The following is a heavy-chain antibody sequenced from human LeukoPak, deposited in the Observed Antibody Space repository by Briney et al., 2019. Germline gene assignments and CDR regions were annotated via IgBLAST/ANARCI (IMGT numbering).Heavy chain of an antibody. J-gene: IGHJ6*02. D-gene: IGHD3-10*01. CDR3: VKYGADV. CDR2: ISGSDGST. Sequence: TGGSLRLSCAASRFTFSTYAMSWVRQPPGKGLEWASAISGSDGSTYYADSVKGRFTISRDNSKNTLYLQMNSLRAEDTAVYYCVKYGADVWGQGTTVTVSS. CDR1: RFTFSTYA. V-gene: IGHV3-23*01.